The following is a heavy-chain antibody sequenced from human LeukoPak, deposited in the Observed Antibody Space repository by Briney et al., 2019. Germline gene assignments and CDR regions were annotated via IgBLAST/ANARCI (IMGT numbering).Heavy chain of an antibody. CDR1: GFTVSSNY. D-gene: IGHD2-21*02. V-gene: IGHV3-53*01. CDR2: IYSGGST. J-gene: IGHJ4*02. CDR3: ARGSSYCGGDCYPAY. Sequence: PGGSLRLSCAASGFTVSSNYMSWVRQAPGKGLEWVSVIYSGGSTYYADSVKGRFTISRDNSKNTLYLQMNSLRAEDTAVYYCARGSSYCGGDCYPAYWGQGTLVTVSS.